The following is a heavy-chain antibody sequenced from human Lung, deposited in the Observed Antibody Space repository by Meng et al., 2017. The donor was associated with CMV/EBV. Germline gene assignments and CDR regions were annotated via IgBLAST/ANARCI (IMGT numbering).Heavy chain of an antibody. CDR3: ARGPTVTRFDY. J-gene: IGHJ4*02. CDR2: INTKRGGP. CDR1: GYSFTGGYY. D-gene: IGHD4-11*01. Sequence: XXSCKGSGYSFTGGYYMHWVRQAPGQGLEWMGWINTKRGGPNYGEKFQGRVTMTRDTSISTVYMEVSRLRPDDTAVYYCARGPTVTRFDYWGQGTLVTVSS. V-gene: IGHV1-2*02.